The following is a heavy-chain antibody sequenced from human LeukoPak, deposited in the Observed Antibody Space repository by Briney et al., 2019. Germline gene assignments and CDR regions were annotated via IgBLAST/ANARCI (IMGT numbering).Heavy chain of an antibody. D-gene: IGHD3-10*01. J-gene: IGHJ4*02. V-gene: IGHV1-8*01. CDR3: ARGSIRGVSADY. CDR1: GYTFTSYD. Sequence: ASVKVSCKASGYTFTSYDINWVRQATGQGLEWMGWMNPNSGNTGYAQKFQGRVTMTRNTSISTAYMELSSLRSEDTAAYYCARGSIRGVSADYWGQGTLVTVSS. CDR2: MNPNSGNT.